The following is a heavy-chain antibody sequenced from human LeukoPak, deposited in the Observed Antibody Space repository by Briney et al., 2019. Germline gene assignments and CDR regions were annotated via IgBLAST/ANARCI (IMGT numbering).Heavy chain of an antibody. CDR3: AKGGAATHCSGGSCYSDVKATGFYY. CDR2: SSGSSGST. CDR1: GFTIDSYD. D-gene: IGHD2-15*01. V-gene: IGHV3-23*01. Sequence: GGSLRFYCAASGFTIDSYDMIWDRQAPEKGLEWCSGSSGSSGSTYYADSGRGRFTIYRDNSKNTLYLQTNSLRAEDTAVYYCAKGGAATHCSGGSCYSDVKATGFYYWGEGTLVTASS. J-gene: IGHJ1*01.